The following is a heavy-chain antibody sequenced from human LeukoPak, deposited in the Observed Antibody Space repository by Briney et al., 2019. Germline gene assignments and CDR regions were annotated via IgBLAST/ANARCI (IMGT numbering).Heavy chain of an antibody. CDR2: ISYDGSNK. J-gene: IGHJ4*02. CDR3: ARGLGSVH. CDR1: GFTFSSYA. Sequence: GGSLRLSCAASGFTFSSYAMHWVRQAPGKGLEWVAVISYDGSNKYYADSVKGRFTISRDNSKNTLYLQMNSLRAEDTAVYYCARGLGSVHWGQGILVTVSS. D-gene: IGHD3-10*01. V-gene: IGHV3-30-3*01.